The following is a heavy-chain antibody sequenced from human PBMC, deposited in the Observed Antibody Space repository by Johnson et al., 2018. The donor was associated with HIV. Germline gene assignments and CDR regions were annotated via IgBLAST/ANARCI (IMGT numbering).Heavy chain of an antibody. V-gene: IGHV3-30*04. CDR1: GFTFSSYA. J-gene: IGHJ3*02. D-gene: IGHD3-9*01. CDR2: ISYDGSNK. CDR3: AKDLGFYGERSKGYYKMFSAFDN. Sequence: QVQLVQSGGGVVQPGRSLRLSCAASGFTFSSYAMHWVRQAPGKGLEWVAAISYDGSNKYYADSVKGRFTISRDNSKNTLYLQMNSLRPEDTAVYYCAKDLGFYGERSKGYYKMFSAFDNSGQETMITVS.